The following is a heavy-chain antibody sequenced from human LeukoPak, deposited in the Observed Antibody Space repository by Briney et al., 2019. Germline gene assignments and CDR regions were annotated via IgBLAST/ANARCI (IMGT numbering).Heavy chain of an antibody. V-gene: IGHV3-23*01. CDR1: GFTFSSYA. D-gene: IGHD5-12*01. CDR2: ISGSGGST. Sequence: GGSLRLSYAASGFTFSSYAMSWVRQAPGKGLEWVSAISGSGGSTYYADSVKGRFTISRDNSKNTLYLLMNSLRAEDTAVYYCAKGGYSGYDYYFDYWGQGTLVTVSS. J-gene: IGHJ4*02. CDR3: AKGGYSGYDYYFDY.